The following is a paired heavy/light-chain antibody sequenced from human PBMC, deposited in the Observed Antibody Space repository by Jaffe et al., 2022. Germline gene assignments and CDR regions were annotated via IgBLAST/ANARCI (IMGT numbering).Light chain of an antibody. V-gene: IGKV1-33*01. CDR1: QDISNY. J-gene: IGKJ2*01. Sequence: DIQMTQSPSSLSASVGDRVTITCQASQDISNYLNWYQQKPGKAPKLLIYDASNLETGVPSRFSGSGSGTDFTFTISSLQPEDIATYYCQQYDNLPPQYTFGQGTKLEIK. CDR3: QQYDNLPPQYT. CDR2: DAS.
Heavy chain of an antibody. CDR2: IYTSGST. CDR3: ARDAPSRRVRYFDLYYYYYMDV. V-gene: IGHV4-61*02. D-gene: IGHD3-9*01. CDR1: GGSISSGSYY. J-gene: IGHJ6*03. Sequence: QVQLQESGPGLVKPSQTLSLTCTVSGGSISSGSYYWSWIRQPAGKGLEWIGRIYTSGSTNYNPSLKSRVTISVDTSKNQFSLKLSSVTAADTAVYYCARDAPSRRVRYFDLYYYYYMDVWGKGTTVTVSS.